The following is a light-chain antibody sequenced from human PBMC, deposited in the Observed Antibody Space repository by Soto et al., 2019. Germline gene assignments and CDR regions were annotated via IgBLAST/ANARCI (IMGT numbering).Light chain of an antibody. Sequence: NFMLTQPHSVSESPGKTVTISCTRSSGSIASNYVQWYQQRPGSAPTTVIYEDNQRPSGVPDRFSGSIDSSSNSASLTISGLKTEDEADYYCQSYDSSNLHPGVFGGGTKLTVL. CDR1: SGSIASNY. V-gene: IGLV6-57*03. CDR3: QSYDSSNLHPGV. CDR2: EDN. J-gene: IGLJ3*02.